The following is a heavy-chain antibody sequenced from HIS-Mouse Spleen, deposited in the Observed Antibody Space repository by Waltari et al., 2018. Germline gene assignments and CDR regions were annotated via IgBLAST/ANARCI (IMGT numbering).Heavy chain of an antibody. D-gene: IGHD7-27*01. CDR3: TTLNWGFYYFDY. V-gene: IGHV3-15*01. CDR1: GFTFSNAW. Sequence: EVQLVESGGGLVKPGGSLRLSCAASGFTFSNAWMSWVRQAPGKGRGGVGRIKRKTEGGTTDYAAPVKGRFTISSDDSKNTLYLQMNSLKTEDTAVYYCTTLNWGFYYFDYWGQGTLVTVSS. CDR2: IKRKTEGGTT. J-gene: IGHJ4*02.